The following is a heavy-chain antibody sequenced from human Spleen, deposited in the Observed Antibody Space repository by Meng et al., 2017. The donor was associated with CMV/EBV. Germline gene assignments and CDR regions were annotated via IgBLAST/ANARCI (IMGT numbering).Heavy chain of an antibody. CDR3: ALTYYYDSSGYYYGY. CDR2: IYWDDDK. Sequence: QITLNESGPSLVKPTQTLTLTCTFSGFSLSTSGVGVGWIRHPPGKALEWLALIYWDDDKRYSPSLKSRLTITTDTSKNQVVLTMTNTDPVDTATYYCALTYYYDSSGYYYGYWGQGTLVTVSS. CDR1: GFSLSTSGVG. J-gene: IGHJ4*02. D-gene: IGHD3-22*01. V-gene: IGHV2-5*02.